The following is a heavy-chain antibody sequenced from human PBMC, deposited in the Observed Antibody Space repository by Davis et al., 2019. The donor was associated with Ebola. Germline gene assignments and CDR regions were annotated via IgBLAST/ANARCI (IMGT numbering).Heavy chain of an antibody. V-gene: IGHV4-34*01. D-gene: IGHD6-13*01. Sequence: SETLSLTCTVSGGSISSYYWSWIRQPPGKGLEWIGEIDHSGSTNYNPSLKSRLTISVDTSKNQFSLKLSSVSAADTAVYYCARGALIAAAGTGKDFDSWGQGTLVTVSS. J-gene: IGHJ4*02. CDR3: ARGALIAAAGTGKDFDS. CDR1: GGSISSYY. CDR2: IDHSGST.